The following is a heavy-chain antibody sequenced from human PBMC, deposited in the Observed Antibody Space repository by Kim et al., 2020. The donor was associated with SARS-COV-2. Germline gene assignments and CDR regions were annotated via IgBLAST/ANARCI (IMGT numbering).Heavy chain of an antibody. D-gene: IGHD3-3*01. V-gene: IGHV4-31*02. J-gene: IGHJ4*01. CDR3: ARGNPVSRFLEWKVDF. Sequence: SETLSLTCTVSGGSISSGGYYWSWIRQSPGKGLEWMGYIYNTGSTYYKPSLKSRVTISAETSKNQFSLKLTSVTTADTAVYYCARGNPVSRFLEWKVDF. CDR2: IYNTGST. CDR1: GGSISSGGYY.